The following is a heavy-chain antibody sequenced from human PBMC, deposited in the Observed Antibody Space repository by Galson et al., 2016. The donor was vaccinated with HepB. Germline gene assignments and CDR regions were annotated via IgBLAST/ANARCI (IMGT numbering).Heavy chain of an antibody. V-gene: IGHV3-30*18. CDR3: AEEQTPGYNRGCYFVY. J-gene: IGHJ2*01. CDR2: ISYDGNNK. CDR1: AFTFSTYG. D-gene: IGHD6-19*01. Sequence: SLRLSCAASAFTFSTYGMHWVRQAPGKGLEWLAVISYDGNNKFYADSVKGRFTISRENSKNTLYLQMNSLTTEDTAVYYCAEEQTPGYNRGCYFVYWGRGTLVTVSS.